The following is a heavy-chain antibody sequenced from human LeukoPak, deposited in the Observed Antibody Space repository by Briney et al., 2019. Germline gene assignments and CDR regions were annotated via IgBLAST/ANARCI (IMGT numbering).Heavy chain of an antibody. J-gene: IGHJ1*01. CDR3: ARDYTLTLGTTTYFQH. Sequence: ASVKVSCKASGYTFTSYDINWVRQAPGQGLELMGWIETNTGNPTYAQDFTGRFVFSLDTSVSTAYLQISSLKAEDTAVYYCARDYTLTLGTTTYFQHWGQGTLVTVSS. CDR2: IETNTGNP. D-gene: IGHD1-7*01. V-gene: IGHV7-4-1*02. CDR1: GYTFTSYD.